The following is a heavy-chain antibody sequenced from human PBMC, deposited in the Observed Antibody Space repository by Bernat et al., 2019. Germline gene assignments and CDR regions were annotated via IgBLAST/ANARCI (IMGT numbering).Heavy chain of an antibody. Sequence: QVQLVQSGAEVKKPGASVKVSCKASGYTFTSYYMHWVRQAPGQGLEWMGIINPSGGSTSYAQKFQGRVTMTRDTSTSTAYMELRSLRSDDTAVYYCARDQGGHYYDSSLIDYWGQGTLVTVSS. D-gene: IGHD3-22*01. CDR1: GYTFTSYY. J-gene: IGHJ4*02. V-gene: IGHV1-46*01. CDR2: INPSGGST. CDR3: ARDQGGHYYDSSLIDY.